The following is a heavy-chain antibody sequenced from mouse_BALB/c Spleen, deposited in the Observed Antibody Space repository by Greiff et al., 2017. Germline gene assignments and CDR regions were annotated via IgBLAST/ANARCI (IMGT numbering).Heavy chain of an antibody. CDR2: ISSGSSTI. CDR3: ARWGYRYDGFDY. V-gene: IGHV5-17*02. Sequence: EVMLVESGGGLVQPGGSRKLSCAASGFTFSSFGMHWVRQAPEKGLEWVAYISSGSSTIYYADTVKGRFTISRDNPKNTLFLQMTSLRSEDTAMYYCARWGYRYDGFDYWGQGTTLTVSS. CDR1: GFTFSSFG. J-gene: IGHJ2*01. D-gene: IGHD2-14*01.